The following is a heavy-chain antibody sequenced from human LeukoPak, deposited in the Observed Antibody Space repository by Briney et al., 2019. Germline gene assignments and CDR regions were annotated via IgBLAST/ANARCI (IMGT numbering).Heavy chain of an antibody. V-gene: IGHV4-39*07. D-gene: IGHD6-13*01. CDR3: ARSGDGRVAAAYYYYYYYMDV. CDR2: IYYSGST. Sequence: PSETLSLTCTVSGGSISSSSYYWGWIRQPPGKGLEWIGSIYYSGSTYYNPSLKSRVTISVDTSKNQFSLKLSSVTAADTAVYYCARSGDGRVAAAYYYYYYYMDVWGKGTTVTVSS. CDR1: GGSISSSSYY. J-gene: IGHJ6*03.